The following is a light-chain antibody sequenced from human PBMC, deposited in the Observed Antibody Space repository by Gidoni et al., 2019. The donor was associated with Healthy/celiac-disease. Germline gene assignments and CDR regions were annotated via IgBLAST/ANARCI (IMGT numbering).Light chain of an antibody. CDR3: QQRYSTPPLT. V-gene: IGKV1-39*01. CDR1: QSISSY. Sequence: DIQMTQSPSSLSASVGDRVTITCRASQSISSYLNWYQQKPGKAPKLLIYAASSLQSGVPSRFRGSGSGTDFTLTISSLQPEDFATYYCQQRYSTPPLTFGGGTKVEIK. CDR2: AAS. J-gene: IGKJ4*01.